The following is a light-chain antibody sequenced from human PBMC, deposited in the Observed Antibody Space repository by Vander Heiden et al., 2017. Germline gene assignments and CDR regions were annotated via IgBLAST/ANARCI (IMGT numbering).Light chain of an antibody. CDR3: QQYYSSPRT. Sequence: DFVMTQSPDSLAVSLGEWATIKCKSSQSVLYSSNNKNYLAWYQQRPGQPPRLLIYWASTRQPGVPDRFSGSGSGTDFTLTISSLQAEDAVVYYCQQYYSSPRTFGQGTKVEIK. V-gene: IGKV4-1*01. J-gene: IGKJ1*01. CDR1: QSVLYSSNNKNY. CDR2: WAS.